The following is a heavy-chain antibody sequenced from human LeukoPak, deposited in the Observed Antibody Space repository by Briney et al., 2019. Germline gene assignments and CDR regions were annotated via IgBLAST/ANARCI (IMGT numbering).Heavy chain of an antibody. CDR3: AKDISGSGWFHWYFDL. J-gene: IGHJ2*01. D-gene: IGHD6-19*01. CDR1: GFTFDDYA. CDR2: ISWNSGII. V-gene: IGHV3-9*01. Sequence: GRSLRLSCAASGFTFDDYAMHWVRQAPGKGLEWVSGISWNSGIIDYADSVKGRFTISRDNAKNSLYLQMNSLRAEDTALYYCAKDISGSGWFHWYFDLWGQGTLVTVSS.